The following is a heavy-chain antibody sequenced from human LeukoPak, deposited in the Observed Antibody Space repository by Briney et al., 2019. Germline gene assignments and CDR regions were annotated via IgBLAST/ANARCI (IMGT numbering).Heavy chain of an antibody. CDR1: GGSISSYY. D-gene: IGHD2-2*01. J-gene: IGHJ5*02. Sequence: SETLSLTCTVSGGSISSYYWSWTRQPPGKGLEWIGYIYTSGSTNYNPSLKSRVTISVDTSKNQFSLKLSSVTAADTAVYYCARREGYCSSTSCQNWFDPWGQGTLVTVSS. CDR2: IYTSGST. CDR3: ARREGYCSSTSCQNWFDP. V-gene: IGHV4-4*09.